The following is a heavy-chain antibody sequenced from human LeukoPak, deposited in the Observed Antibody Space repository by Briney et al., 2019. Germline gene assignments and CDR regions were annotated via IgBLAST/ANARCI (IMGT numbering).Heavy chain of an antibody. CDR2: IIPIFGTA. J-gene: IGHJ4*02. CDR1: GGTFSSYA. CDR3: ARLQEDTAMAYDY. D-gene: IGHD5-18*01. Sequence: SVKVPCKASGGTFSSYAISWVRQAPGQGLEWMGGIIPIFGTANYAQKFQGRVTITADKSTSTAYMELSSLRSEDTAVYYCARLQEDTAMAYDYWGQGTLVTVSS. V-gene: IGHV1-69*06.